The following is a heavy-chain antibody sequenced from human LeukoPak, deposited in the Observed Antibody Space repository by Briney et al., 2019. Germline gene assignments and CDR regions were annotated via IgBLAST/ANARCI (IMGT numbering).Heavy chain of an antibody. CDR1: GFTFSRYW. CDR3: ARAPSEVGGYYPEYFRH. J-gene: IGHJ1*01. CDR2: IKSDGKT. Sequence: GGSLRLSCEASGFTFSRYWMHWVRQAPGKGLVWVSRIKSDGKTNYADSVKGRFTISRDNAKNTVSLQMDSLRAEDTGVYYCARAPSEVGGYYPEYFRHWGQGTLVAVSS. D-gene: IGHD3-22*01. V-gene: IGHV3-74*01.